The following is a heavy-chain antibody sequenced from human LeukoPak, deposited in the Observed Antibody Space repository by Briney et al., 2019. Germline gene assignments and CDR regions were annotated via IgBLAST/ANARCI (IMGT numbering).Heavy chain of an antibody. Sequence: PSEPLSLSCAVSGGSISSSNWWSWARQPPGKGLEWIGEIYHSGSTNYNPSLKSRVTISVDKSKNQFSLKLSSVTAADTAVYYCARLMYSGSYCLGFDYWGQGTLVTVSP. CDR1: GGSISSSNW. CDR3: ARLMYSGSYCLGFDY. J-gene: IGHJ4*02. CDR2: IYHSGST. V-gene: IGHV4-4*02. D-gene: IGHD1-26*01.